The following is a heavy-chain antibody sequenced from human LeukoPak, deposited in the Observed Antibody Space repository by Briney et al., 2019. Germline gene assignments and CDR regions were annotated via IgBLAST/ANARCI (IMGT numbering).Heavy chain of an antibody. V-gene: IGHV1-18*01. Sequence: ASVKVSCKASGYSFTSYGISWVRQAPGQGLEWMGWISAYNSNTNYAQNLQGRVTTTTDTSTSTVYLDLRSLRSDDTAVYYCAKDYSDSSGYYYDYWGQGTLVTVSS. J-gene: IGHJ4*02. CDR1: GYSFTSYG. D-gene: IGHD3-22*01. CDR2: ISAYNSNT. CDR3: AKDYSDSSGYYYDY.